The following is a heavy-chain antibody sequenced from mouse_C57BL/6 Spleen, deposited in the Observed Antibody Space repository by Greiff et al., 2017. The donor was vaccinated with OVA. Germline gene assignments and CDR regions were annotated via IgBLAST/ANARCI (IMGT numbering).Heavy chain of an antibody. V-gene: IGHV1-69*01. CDR2: IDPSDSYT. J-gene: IGHJ3*01. D-gene: IGHD1-1*01. Sequence: VQLQQPGAELVMPGASVKLSCKASGYTFTSYWMHWVKQRPGQGLEWIGEIDPSDSYTNYNQKFKGKSTLTVDKSSSTAYMQLGSLTSEDSAVYYCARARDYGSSYRFAYWGQGTLVTVSA. CDR1: GYTFTSYW. CDR3: ARARDYGSSYRFAY.